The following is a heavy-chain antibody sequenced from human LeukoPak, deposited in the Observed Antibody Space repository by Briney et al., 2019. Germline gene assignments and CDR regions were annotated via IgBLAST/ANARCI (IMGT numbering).Heavy chain of an antibody. CDR2: ISAYNGNT. CDR3: AKDAHYDSSGYYKRGNYFDY. D-gene: IGHD3-22*01. Sequence: ASVKVSCKASGYTFTSYGISWVRQAPGQGLEWMGWISAYNGNTNYAQKLQGRVTMTTDTSTSTAYMELRSLRSDDTALYYCAKDAHYDSSGYYKRGNYFDYWGQGTLVTVSS. CDR1: GYTFTSYG. V-gene: IGHV1-18*01. J-gene: IGHJ4*02.